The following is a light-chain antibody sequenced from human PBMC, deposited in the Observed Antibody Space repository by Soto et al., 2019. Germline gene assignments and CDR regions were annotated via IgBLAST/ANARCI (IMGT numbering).Light chain of an antibody. J-gene: IGLJ2*01. Sequence: SYELTHPPSVSVAPGQTASITCSGDKLGDKYACWYQQKPGQSPVLVIYQDNKRPSGIPERFSGSNSGNTATLTISGTQAMDEADYYCQAWDRSTVVLGEGTKLTVL. V-gene: IGLV3-1*01. CDR3: QAWDRSTVV. CDR2: QDN. CDR1: KLGDKY.